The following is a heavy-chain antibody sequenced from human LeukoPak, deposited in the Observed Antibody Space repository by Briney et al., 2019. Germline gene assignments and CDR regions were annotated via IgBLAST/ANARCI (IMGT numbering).Heavy chain of an antibody. CDR3: ARGPLYYDYVWGSYRKRYAAFDI. CDR2: INHSGST. D-gene: IGHD3-16*02. V-gene: IGHV4-34*01. J-gene: IGHJ3*02. Sequence: PSETLSLTCAVYGGSFSGYYWSWIRQPPGKGLEWIGEINHSGSTNYNPSLKSRVTISVDTSKNQFSLKLSSVTAADTAVYYCARGPLYYDYVWGSYRKRYAAFDIWGQGTMVTVSS. CDR1: GGSFSGYY.